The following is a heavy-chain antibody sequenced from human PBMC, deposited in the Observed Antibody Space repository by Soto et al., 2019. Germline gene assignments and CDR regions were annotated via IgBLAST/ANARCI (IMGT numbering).Heavy chain of an antibody. Sequence: QVQLQQWGAGLLKPSETLSLTCAVYGGSFSGYYWSWIRQPPGKGLEWIGEINHSGSTNYNPSLKSRVTISVDTSKNQFALKLSSVTAADTAXYXCARGGPIEYSSSRGWFDPWGQGTLVTVSS. D-gene: IGHD6-6*01. J-gene: IGHJ5*02. CDR3: ARGGPIEYSSSRGWFDP. CDR2: INHSGST. CDR1: GGSFSGYY. V-gene: IGHV4-34*01.